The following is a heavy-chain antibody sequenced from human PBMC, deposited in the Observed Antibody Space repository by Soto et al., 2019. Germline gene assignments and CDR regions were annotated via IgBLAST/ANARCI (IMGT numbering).Heavy chain of an antibody. CDR3: ARDPVAGTYFDY. CDR2: INAFNGNT. D-gene: IGHD6-19*01. V-gene: IGHV1-18*01. J-gene: IGHJ4*02. CDR1: GYTLISYG. Sequence: QVQLVQSGAEVKKPGASVKVSFKASGYTLISYGISWVRQAPGQGLEWMGWINAFNGNTNYAQKLQGRVTMTRDTSTSTAYMELRSLRSDDTAVYYCARDPVAGTYFDYWGQGTLVTVSS.